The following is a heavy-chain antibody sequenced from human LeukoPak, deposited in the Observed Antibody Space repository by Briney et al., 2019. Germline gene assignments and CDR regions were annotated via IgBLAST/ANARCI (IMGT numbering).Heavy chain of an antibody. Sequence: SETLSLTCTVSGGSISSGGYYWSWIRQHPGKGLEWIGYIYYSGSTYYNPSLKSRVTISVDTSKNHFSLKLSSVTAADTAVYYCAREYNFWSDYTGNRGPYYYGLDVWGQGTTVTVSS. CDR3: AREYNFWSDYTGNRGPYYYGLDV. CDR2: IYYSGST. CDR1: GGSISSGGYY. V-gene: IGHV4-31*03. D-gene: IGHD3-3*01. J-gene: IGHJ6*02.